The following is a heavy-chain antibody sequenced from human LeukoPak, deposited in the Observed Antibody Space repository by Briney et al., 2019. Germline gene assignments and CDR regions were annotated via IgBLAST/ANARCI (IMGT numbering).Heavy chain of an antibody. CDR2: ISGGGSST. V-gene: IGHV3-23*01. CDR1: GFTFNSYA. J-gene: IGHJ3*01. CDR3: AKDGVRDYYDSSGYHLNDAFDF. Sequence: GGSLRLSCAASGFTFNSYAMNWVRQAPGKGLAWVSSISGGGSSTYYAGSVKGRFTISRDNSKNTLYLQMNSLRAEDTAVYYCAKDGVRDYYDSSGYHLNDAFDFWGQGTMVTVSS. D-gene: IGHD3-22*01.